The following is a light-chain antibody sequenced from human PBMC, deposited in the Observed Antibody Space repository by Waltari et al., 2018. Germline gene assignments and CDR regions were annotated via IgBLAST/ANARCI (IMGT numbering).Light chain of an antibody. Sequence: DIVMTQSPLSLPVTPGEPASISCRSSQSLLHSNGYTYFDWYLQKPGQSPQLLIYLGSNRASGVPDRFSGSGSGTDFTPKISRVEAEDVGVYYCMQALQTPITFGQGTRLEIK. CDR3: MQALQTPIT. CDR1: QSLLHSNGYTY. J-gene: IGKJ5*01. CDR2: LGS. V-gene: IGKV2-28*01.